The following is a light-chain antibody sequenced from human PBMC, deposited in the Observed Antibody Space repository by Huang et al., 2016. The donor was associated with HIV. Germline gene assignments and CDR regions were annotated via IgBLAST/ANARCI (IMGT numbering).Light chain of an antibody. CDR1: QSISGW. Sequence: GDRVTVTCRSSQSISGWLAWYQQKPGKAPKLLISDASNLESGCQSRFSGSGSGTVFTRTISSLQPDDVATYYCQQYNSSPYTCGQGTKLEIK. CDR3: QQYNSSPYT. V-gene: IGKV1-5*01. CDR2: DAS. J-gene: IGKJ2*01.